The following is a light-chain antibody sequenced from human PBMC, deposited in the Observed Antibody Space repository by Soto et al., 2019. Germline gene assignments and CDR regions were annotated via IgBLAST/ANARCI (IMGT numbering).Light chain of an antibody. CDR3: QQRSNWPSIT. J-gene: IGKJ5*01. CDR2: GAS. CDR1: QSVSIN. Sequence: EIVMTQSPAILSVSPGERATLSCRASQSVSINLAWYQQKPGQAPRLLIYGASTRATGIPARFSGSGSGTDFTLTISSLEPEDFAVYYCQQRSNWPSITFGQGTRLEIK. V-gene: IGKV3-15*01.